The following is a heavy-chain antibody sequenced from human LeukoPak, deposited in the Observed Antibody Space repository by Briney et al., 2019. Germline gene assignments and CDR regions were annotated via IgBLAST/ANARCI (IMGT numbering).Heavy chain of an antibody. Sequence: SETLSLTCTVSGGSISSYYWSWLRQPPGKGLEWIGRIYTSGSTNYNPSLKSRVTISVDTSKNQFSLKLSSVTAADTAVYYCARARGYDSSVDAFDIWGQGTMVTVSS. D-gene: IGHD3-22*01. CDR3: ARARGYDSSVDAFDI. V-gene: IGHV4-4*07. CDR1: GGSISSYY. J-gene: IGHJ3*02. CDR2: IYTSGST.